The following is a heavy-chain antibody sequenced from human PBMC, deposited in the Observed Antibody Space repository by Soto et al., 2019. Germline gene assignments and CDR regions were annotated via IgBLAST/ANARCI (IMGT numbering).Heavy chain of an antibody. CDR2: IYYSGSS. CDR3: ARRYGRNFDY. J-gene: IGHJ4*02. CDR1: GGSISSDNYY. D-gene: IGHD1-20*01. Sequence: SETLSLTCAVSGGSISSDNYYWSWLRQPPGKGLEWIGYIYYSGSSYYNPSLKSRVTISVDTSKNQFSLKLSSVTAADTAVYYCARRYGRNFDYWGQGTLVTVSS. V-gene: IGHV4-30-4*02.